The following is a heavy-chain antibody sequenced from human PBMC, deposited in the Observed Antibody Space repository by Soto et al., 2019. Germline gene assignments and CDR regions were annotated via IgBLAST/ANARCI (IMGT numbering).Heavy chain of an antibody. V-gene: IGHV1-69*01. D-gene: IGHD2-15*01. CDR2: IIPIFGTA. CDR1: GGTFSSYA. CDR3: ARDQDCSGGSCYSSWYFDL. Sequence: QVQLVQSGAEVKKPGSSVKVSCKASGGTFSSYAISWVRQAPGQGLEWMGGIIPIFGTANYAQKFQGRVTITADESTSTAYMELSSLRSEDTAVYYCARDQDCSGGSCYSSWYFDLWGRGPLVTVSS. J-gene: IGHJ2*01.